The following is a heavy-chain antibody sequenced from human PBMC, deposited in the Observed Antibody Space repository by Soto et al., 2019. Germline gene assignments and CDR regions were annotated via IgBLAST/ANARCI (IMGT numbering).Heavy chain of an antibody. V-gene: IGHV3-33*01. CDR3: ARDRCPGQWLTTDYFDY. CDR2: IWYHGSNK. J-gene: IGHJ4*02. D-gene: IGHD6-19*01. CDR1: GFTFSSYG. Sequence: QVQLVESGGGVVQPGRSLRLSCAASGFTFSSYGMHWVRQAPGKGLEWVAVIWYHGSNKYYADSVKGRFTISRDNSKNTLYLQMNSLGTEDTGVYYWARDRCPGQWLTTDYFDYWGQGTLVTVSS.